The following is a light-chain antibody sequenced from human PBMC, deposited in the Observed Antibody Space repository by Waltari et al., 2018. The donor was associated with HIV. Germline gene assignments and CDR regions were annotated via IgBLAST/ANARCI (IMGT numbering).Light chain of an antibody. CDR2: DAS. J-gene: IGKJ4*01. V-gene: IGKV1-33*01. CDR1: QDISNY. Sequence: DIQIPQSPPSLSASVGTRVTITCQASQDISNYLNWYQQKPGKAPKLLIYDASNLETGVPSRFSGSGSGTDFTFTISSLQPEDIATYYCQQYDNLPTFGGGTKVEIK. CDR3: QQYDNLPT.